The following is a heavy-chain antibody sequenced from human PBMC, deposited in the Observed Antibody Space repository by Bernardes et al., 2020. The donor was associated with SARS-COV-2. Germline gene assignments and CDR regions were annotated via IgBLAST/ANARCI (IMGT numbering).Heavy chain of an antibody. CDR2: IYTSGST. D-gene: IGHD6-13*01. V-gene: IGHV4-61*02. CDR1: GGSISSGSYY. CDR3: ARSQAAAGRDYYYYGMDV. Sequence: SETLSLTCTVSGGSISSGSYYWSWIRQPAGKGLEWIGRIYTSGSTNYNPSLKSRVTISVDTSKNQFSLKLSSVTAADTAVYYCARSQAAAGRDYYYYGMDVWGRGTTVTVSS. J-gene: IGHJ6*02.